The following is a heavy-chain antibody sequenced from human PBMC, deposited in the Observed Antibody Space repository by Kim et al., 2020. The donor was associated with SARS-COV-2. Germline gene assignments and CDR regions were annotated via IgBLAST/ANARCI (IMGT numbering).Heavy chain of an antibody. CDR3: ARGGQWLVTYYYSYGIDV. CDR2: LYSGDTT. CDR1: GFTVSSNF. J-gene: IGHJ6*01. Sequence: GGSLRLSCAASGFTVSSNFMSWVRQAPGKGLEWVSILYSGDTTYYADSVKGRFTISRDNSKNTLYLQMNSLRVEDTAVYYCARGGQWLVTYYYSYGIDV. V-gene: IGHV3-53*01. D-gene: IGHD6-19*01.